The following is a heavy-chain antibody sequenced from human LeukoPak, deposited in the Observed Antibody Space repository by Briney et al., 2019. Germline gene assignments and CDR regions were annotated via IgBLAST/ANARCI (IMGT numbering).Heavy chain of an antibody. CDR2: IYYTGST. D-gene: IGHD6-13*01. Sequence: SETLSLTCTVSGGSISSSSYYWGWIRQPPGKGLEWIGYIYYTGSTNYNPSLKSRLTISVDTSKNQFSLKLSSVTAADTAVYYCARGSSYFRPEYFQYWGQGTLVTVSS. CDR3: ARGSSYFRPEYFQY. V-gene: IGHV4-61*05. CDR1: GGSISSSSYY. J-gene: IGHJ1*01.